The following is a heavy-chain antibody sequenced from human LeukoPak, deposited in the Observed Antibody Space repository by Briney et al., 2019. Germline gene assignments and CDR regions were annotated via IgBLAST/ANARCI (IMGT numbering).Heavy chain of an antibody. V-gene: IGHV4-34*01. CDR1: GGSFSGYY. D-gene: IGHD2-2*01. CDR3: ARVIVVPAAIDGWFDP. CDR2: INHSGST. Sequence: SETLSLTCAVYGGSFSGYYWSWIRQPPGKGLEWIGEINHSGSTNYNPSLKSRVTISVDTSKNQFSLKLSSVTAADTAVYYCARVIVVPAAIDGWFDPWGQGTLVTVSS. J-gene: IGHJ5*02.